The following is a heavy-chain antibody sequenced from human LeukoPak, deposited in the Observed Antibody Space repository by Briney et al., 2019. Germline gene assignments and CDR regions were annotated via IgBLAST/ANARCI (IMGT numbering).Heavy chain of an antibody. D-gene: IGHD3-9*01. CDR2: ITSGGDCI. CDR1: GFTFNTFN. J-gene: IGHJ4*02. Sequence: PGGSLRLSCAASGFTFNTFNMNWVRQAPGKGLEWVSSITSGGDCIYYADSVKGRFTTSRDNAKNSLSLRLNSLRVEDTAVYYCARGHYDVLAASYKWTPDYWGQGALVTVSS. V-gene: IGHV3-21*01. CDR3: ARGHYDVLAASYKWTPDY.